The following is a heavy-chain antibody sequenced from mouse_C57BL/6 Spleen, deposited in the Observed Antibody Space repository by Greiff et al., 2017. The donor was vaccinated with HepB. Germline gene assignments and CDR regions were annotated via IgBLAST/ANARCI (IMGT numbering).Heavy chain of an antibody. CDR3: TTSPESTVKAWFAY. CDR1: GFNIKDDY. CDR2: IDPENGDT. J-gene: IGHJ3*01. V-gene: IGHV14-4*01. D-gene: IGHD5-1*01. Sequence: EVQLQQSGAELVRPGASVKLSCTASGFNIKDDYMHWVKQRPEQGLEWIGWIDPENGDTEYASKFQGKATITADTSSNTAYLQLSTLTSEDTAVYYSTTSPESTVKAWFAYWGQGTLVTVSA.